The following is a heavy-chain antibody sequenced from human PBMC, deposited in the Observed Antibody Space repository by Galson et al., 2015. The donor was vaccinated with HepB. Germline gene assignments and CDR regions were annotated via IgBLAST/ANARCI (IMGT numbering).Heavy chain of an antibody. Sequence: ETLSLTCTVSGGSISNFYWGSIRQPPGKGLEWLTYIYYRGSTYYSPSLTSRVTLSVDTSKNQFSLKLNSVTPADTAVYYCARGREWFDPWGQGTLVTVSS. CDR3: ARGREWFDP. CDR1: GGSISNFY. J-gene: IGHJ5*02. V-gene: IGHV4-59*01. CDR2: IYYRGST.